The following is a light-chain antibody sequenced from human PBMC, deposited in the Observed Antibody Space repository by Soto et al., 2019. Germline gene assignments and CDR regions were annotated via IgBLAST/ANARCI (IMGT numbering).Light chain of an antibody. V-gene: IGKV3-11*01. J-gene: IGKJ1*01. CDR3: QHRSGWWT. CDR2: DAS. CDR1: QTISTF. Sequence: EIVLPQSPATLSLSPGDRATLSCRASQTISTFLAWYQHKPGQAPRLLIYDASSRAAGVPSRVRGSGSGADCSLTIVSLDPADSAIYYCQHRSGWWTFGQGTK.